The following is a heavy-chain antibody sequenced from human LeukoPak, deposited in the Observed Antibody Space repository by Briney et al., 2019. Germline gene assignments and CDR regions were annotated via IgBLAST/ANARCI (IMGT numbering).Heavy chain of an antibody. CDR2: ISYDGSNT. D-gene: IGHD2-15*01. V-gene: IGHV3-30*18. CDR3: AKEEAGYCSGGSCYSFNY. CDR1: GFTFRSYG. Sequence: GGSLRLSCVASGFTFRSYGMHWVRQAPGKGLEWVSFISYDGSNTYYADSVKGRFTISRDNSKNTLYLQMNSLRAEDAAVYYCAKEEAGYCSGGSCYSFNYWGQGTLVTVSS. J-gene: IGHJ4*02.